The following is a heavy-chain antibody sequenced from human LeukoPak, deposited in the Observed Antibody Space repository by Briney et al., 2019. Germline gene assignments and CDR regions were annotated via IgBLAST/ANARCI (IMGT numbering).Heavy chain of an antibody. V-gene: IGHV4-59*13. CDR2: IYYSGST. J-gene: IGHJ5*02. CDR1: GXSINSYY. D-gene: IGHD1-1*01. Sequence: PSETLSLTCTVSGXSINSYYWSWIRQPPGKELEWIGYIYYSGSTNFNPSLKSRVTISVDTSKNQFSLKLSSVTAADTAVSYCAREGTAGTNLNWFDPWGQGTLVTVSS. CDR3: AREGTAGTNLNWFDP.